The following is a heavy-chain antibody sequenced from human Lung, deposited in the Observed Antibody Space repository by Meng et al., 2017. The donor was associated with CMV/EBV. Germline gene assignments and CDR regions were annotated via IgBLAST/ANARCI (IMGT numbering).Heavy chain of an antibody. Sequence: TFGSYGFNWVRQAPGKGLEWVAGISYDGSKNFYADSVKGRFIISRDNSNSKLFLQMNNLRSEDTAMYYCARDRGDRRGSYVRNWFDPWGQGTPVTVSS. D-gene: IGHD3-10*01. CDR2: ISYDGSKN. J-gene: IGHJ5*02. V-gene: IGHV3-30*04. CDR1: TFGSYG. CDR3: ARDRGDRRGSYVRNWFDP.